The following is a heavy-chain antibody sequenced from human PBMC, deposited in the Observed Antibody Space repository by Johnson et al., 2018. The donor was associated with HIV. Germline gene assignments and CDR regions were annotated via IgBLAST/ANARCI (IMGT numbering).Heavy chain of an antibody. CDR3: AKDIATIHYYDSVGYYLTGDAFDV. J-gene: IGHJ3*01. CDR1: GFTFDDYA. Sequence: VQLVESGGGLEQPGRSLRLSCEASGFTFDDYAMHWVRQAPGKGLEWVSGISWISGTIGYADSVKGRFTISRDNAKKSLYLQMDSLRAEDTAFYYCAKDIATIHYYDSVGYYLTGDAFDVWGQGTMVTVSS. CDR2: ISWISGTI. V-gene: IGHV3-9*01. D-gene: IGHD3-22*01.